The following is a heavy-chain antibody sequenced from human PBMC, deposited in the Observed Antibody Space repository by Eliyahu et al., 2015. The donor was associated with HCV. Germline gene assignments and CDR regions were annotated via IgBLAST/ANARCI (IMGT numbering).Heavy chain of an antibody. CDR2: ISSGSGFI. CDR1: GFAFSTST. Sequence: EVLLVESGGGLLKPGGSLXLSCAASGFAFSTSTMHWVRQTPEKGLEWVSSISSGSGFIYYTDSMKGRFTISRDNAKNSLYLQINGLRADDTAVYYCARDEGEQRLTWGQGTLVTVSS. D-gene: IGHD6-19*01. V-gene: IGHV3-21*01. J-gene: IGHJ4*02. CDR3: ARDEGEQRLT.